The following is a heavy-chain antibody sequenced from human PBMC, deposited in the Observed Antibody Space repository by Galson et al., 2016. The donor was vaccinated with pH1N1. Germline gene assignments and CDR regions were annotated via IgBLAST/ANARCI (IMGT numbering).Heavy chain of an antibody. CDR3: ARRTISARPGWFDF. V-gene: IGHV5-51*01. J-gene: IGHJ5*01. CDR1: GYEFGRYW. Sequence: QSGAEVKKPEESLKISCKGSGYEFGRYWIVWVRQMPGKGLEYMGTIYPDDSDTRYHPAFQGQVIISGDRSINAVYLQWSSLKASDSGIYYCARRTISARPGWFDFWGQGTLVTVSS. CDR2: IYPDDSDT. D-gene: IGHD6-6*01.